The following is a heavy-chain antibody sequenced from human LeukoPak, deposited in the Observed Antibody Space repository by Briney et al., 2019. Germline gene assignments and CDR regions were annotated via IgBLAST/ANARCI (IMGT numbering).Heavy chain of an antibody. Sequence: GGSLRLSCAASGFSFTTSDMSWVRQAPGRGLEWVSTISASVGTNYYADSVKGRFSISRDNSKNTLSLQMNSLRAEDTAVYYCAKLTGFRSGNNCYSGFDYWGQGTLVTVSS. CDR3: AKLTGFRSGNNCYSGFDY. CDR1: GFSFTTSD. D-gene: IGHD2-15*01. CDR2: ISASVGTN. V-gene: IGHV3-23*01. J-gene: IGHJ4*02.